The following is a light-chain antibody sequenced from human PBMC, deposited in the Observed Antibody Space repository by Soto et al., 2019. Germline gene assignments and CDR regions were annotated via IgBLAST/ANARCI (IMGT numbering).Light chain of an antibody. CDR1: QGISNY. CDR2: AAS. V-gene: IGKV1-27*01. J-gene: IGKJ3*01. CDR3: QKYSSVPV. Sequence: DIQMTQSPTSLSASVGDRVTITCRASQGISNYVAWYQQIPGQAPKLLIYAASTLQSGVPSRFSGSGSGTDFTLTIHGLQPEDVSTYSCQKYSSVPVFGPGTKVEIK.